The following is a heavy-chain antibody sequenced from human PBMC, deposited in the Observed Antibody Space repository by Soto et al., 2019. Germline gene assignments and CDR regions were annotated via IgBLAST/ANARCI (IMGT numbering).Heavy chain of an antibody. V-gene: IGHV1-69*01. CDR3: ARGTLTADALDM. D-gene: IGHD5-18*01. CDR2: IMPTFGTK. Sequence: QVQLMQSGAEVKKPGSSVKVSCKASGGTFSSYAISWVRQAPGQGLEWMGGIMPTFGTKNYEKKFQGRVTITADESRGKVYMELGSLRSEDTDVYHCARGTLTADALDMWGQGTMVTVSS. CDR1: GGTFSSYA. J-gene: IGHJ3*02.